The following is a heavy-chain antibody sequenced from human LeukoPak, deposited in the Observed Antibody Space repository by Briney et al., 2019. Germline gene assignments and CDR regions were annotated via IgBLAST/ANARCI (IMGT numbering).Heavy chain of an antibody. V-gene: IGHV3-21*01. Sequence: GGSLRLSCAVSGFTFSSYTMNWVRQAPGKGLEWVSSISGSTSYIYYTDSVKGRFTISRDNAKNSLYLQMNNVRVEDTAFYYCARDEGYGDHVDWGQGTLVTVSS. CDR1: GFTFSSYT. CDR3: ARDEGYGDHVD. CDR2: ISGSTSYI. J-gene: IGHJ4*02. D-gene: IGHD4-17*01.